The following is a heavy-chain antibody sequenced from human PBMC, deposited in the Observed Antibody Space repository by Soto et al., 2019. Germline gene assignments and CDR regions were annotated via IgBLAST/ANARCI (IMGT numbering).Heavy chain of an antibody. Sequence: SETLSLTCTVSGGSISSSSYYWGWIRQPPGKGLEWIGSIYYSGSTYYNPSLKSRVTISVDTSKNQFSLKLSSVTAADTAVYYCARHGFNKWNVGRRFDPWGQGTLVTVPQ. V-gene: IGHV4-39*01. D-gene: IGHD1-20*01. CDR2: IYYSGST. J-gene: IGHJ5*02. CDR3: ARHGFNKWNVGRRFDP. CDR1: GGSISSSSYY.